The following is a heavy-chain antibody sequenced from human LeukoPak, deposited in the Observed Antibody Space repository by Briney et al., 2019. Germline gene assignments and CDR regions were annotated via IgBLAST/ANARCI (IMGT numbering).Heavy chain of an antibody. V-gene: IGHV3-7*01. Sequence: GGSLRLSCAASGFTLSDHYMSWVRQAPGKGLEWVANIKQDGSEKYYVDSVKGRFTVSRDNAKNSLYLQMNSLRAEDTAVYYCARGDSLDYWGQGTLVTVSS. CDR1: GFTLSDHY. CDR2: IKQDGSEK. CDR3: ARGDSLDY. J-gene: IGHJ4*02.